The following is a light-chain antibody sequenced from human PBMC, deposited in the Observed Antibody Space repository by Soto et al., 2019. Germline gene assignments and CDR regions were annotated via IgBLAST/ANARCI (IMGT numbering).Light chain of an antibody. V-gene: IGLV2-14*01. CDR3: ASYRSANTLVV. Sequence: YALTQPGSVCGSLGQSITFSCTGTSRDIGNYNYVSWYQHHPGKAPKLMIYEVTSRPSGVSDRFSGSKSGMTASLTISGLQPEDEADYFCASYRSANTLVVFGTGTKVTVL. CDR1: SRDIGNYNY. J-gene: IGLJ1*01. CDR2: EVT.